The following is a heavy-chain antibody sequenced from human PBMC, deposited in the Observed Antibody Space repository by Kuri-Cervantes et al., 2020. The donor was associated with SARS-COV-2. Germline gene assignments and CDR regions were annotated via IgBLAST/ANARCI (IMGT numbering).Heavy chain of an antibody. CDR2: MSYDGSNI. Sequence: GGSLRLSCAASGFTFSDCSMHWVRQAPGKGLEWVAVMSYDGSNIYYADSVKGRFTISRDNFKNTLYLQMDSLRAEDTAIYYCATLFDSSGFMFDYWGQGTLVTVSS. V-gene: IGHV3-30*04. CDR1: GFTFSDCS. CDR3: ATLFDSSGFMFDY. J-gene: IGHJ4*02. D-gene: IGHD3-22*01.